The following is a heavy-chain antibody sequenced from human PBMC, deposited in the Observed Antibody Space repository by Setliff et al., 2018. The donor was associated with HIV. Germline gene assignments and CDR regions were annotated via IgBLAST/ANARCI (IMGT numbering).Heavy chain of an antibody. CDR2: INHIGNI. Sequence: SETLSLTCAACGESFSGHHYSWIRQSPGKGLEWIGKINHIGNINYNPSLQSRVPISIDTFWGSVTAADTAVYYCARLMHYYDSFWVLWRENYFDSWGRGTLVTVSS. CDR1: GESFSGHH. V-gene: IGHV4-34*01. D-gene: IGHD3-22*01. J-gene: IGHJ4*01. CDR3: ARLMHYYDSFWVLWRENYFDS.